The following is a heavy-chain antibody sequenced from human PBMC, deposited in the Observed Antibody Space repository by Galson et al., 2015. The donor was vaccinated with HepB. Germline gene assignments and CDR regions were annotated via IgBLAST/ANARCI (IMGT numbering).Heavy chain of an antibody. V-gene: IGHV3-21*01. CDR1: GFTFSIFA. Sequence: SLRLSCAASGFTFSIFAMGWVRQAPGKVLEWVSSISSSPSYIYYADSVKGRFTISRDNAKNSLYLQMNSLRAEDTAVYYCARDLVADYGDYYYYYGMDVWGQGTTVTVSS. CDR2: ISSSPSYI. CDR3: ARDLVADYGDYYYYYGMDV. J-gene: IGHJ6*02. D-gene: IGHD4-17*01.